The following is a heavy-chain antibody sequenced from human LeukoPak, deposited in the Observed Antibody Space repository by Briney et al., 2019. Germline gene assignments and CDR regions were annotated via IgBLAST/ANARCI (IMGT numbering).Heavy chain of an antibody. D-gene: IGHD4-11*01. V-gene: IGHV3-15*01. CDR3: TTDHQTTVSPYYYYYYMDV. Sequence: GGSLRLSCAASGFTFTNAWMSWVRQAPGKGLEWVGRIKSKIDGGTTDYAAPAKGRFTISRDDSKNTLYLQMNSLKTEDTAVYYCTTDHQTTVSPYYYYYYMDVWGKGTTVTVSS. CDR2: IKSKIDGGTT. CDR1: GFTFTNAW. J-gene: IGHJ6*03.